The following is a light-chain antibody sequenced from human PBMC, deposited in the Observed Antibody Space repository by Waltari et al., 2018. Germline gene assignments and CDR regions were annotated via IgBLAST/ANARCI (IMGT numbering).Light chain of an antibody. CDR1: QSLTNW. J-gene: IGKJ4*01. CDR2: EAS. Sequence: DIQMTQSPSTLSASVGDKVTITCRSSQSLTNWLAWYQQKPGKAPTLLICEASTLESGVPSRFSGSGSGAEFTLTISSLQPDDFATYYCQMYTTYSQTFGGGTKVEMK. V-gene: IGKV1-5*03. CDR3: QMYTTYSQT.